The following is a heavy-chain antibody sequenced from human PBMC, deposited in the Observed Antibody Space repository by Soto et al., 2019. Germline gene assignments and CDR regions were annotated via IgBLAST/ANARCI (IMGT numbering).Heavy chain of an antibody. D-gene: IGHD5-18*01. Sequence: EVQQVESGGGLIQPGGSLRLSCAASGFTVSSTCMSWVRQAPGKGLEWVSVIYSGGSTYYADSVKGRFTISRDNSKNTLYLQMNSLRAEDTAVYYCARSGSSYGPFDYWGQGTLVTVST. CDR2: IYSGGST. CDR3: ARSGSSYGPFDY. V-gene: IGHV3-53*01. J-gene: IGHJ4*02. CDR1: GFTVSSTC.